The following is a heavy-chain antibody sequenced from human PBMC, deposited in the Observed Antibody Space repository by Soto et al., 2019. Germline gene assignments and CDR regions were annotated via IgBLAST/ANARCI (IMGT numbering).Heavy chain of an antibody. CDR1: GGTFNNFA. J-gene: IGHJ6*02. Sequence: QVQLVQSGAEVKKPGSSVKVSCKASGGTFNNFAIHWVRQAPGQGLEWMGGIIPIYRGANYAQKFHGRVTIVADESTTTVYMELRSLRSEDTAVYFCARRGAGTTLTFRDGMDVWGQGTTVNVSS. D-gene: IGHD1-7*01. CDR2: IIPIYRGA. CDR3: ARRGAGTTLTFRDGMDV. V-gene: IGHV1-69*12.